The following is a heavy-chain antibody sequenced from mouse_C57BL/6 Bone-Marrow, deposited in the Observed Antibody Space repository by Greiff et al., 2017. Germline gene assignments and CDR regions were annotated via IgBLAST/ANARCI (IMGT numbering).Heavy chain of an antibody. J-gene: IGHJ3*01. CDR1: GYAFTNYL. CDR3: AKRDYDYDVAY. V-gene: IGHV1-54*01. Sequence: VQLQQSGAELVRPGTSVKVSCKASGYAFTNYLIEWVKQRPGQGLEWIGVINPGSGGTNYNEKFKGKATLTADKSSSTAYMQLSSLTSEDSAGYCCAKRDYDYDVAYWGQGILVTVSA. CDR2: INPGSGGT. D-gene: IGHD2-4*01.